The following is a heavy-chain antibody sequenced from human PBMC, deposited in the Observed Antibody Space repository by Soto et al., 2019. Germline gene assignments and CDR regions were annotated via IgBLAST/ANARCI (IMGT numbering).Heavy chain of an antibody. CDR1: GFTFSDYY. D-gene: IGHD3-22*01. Sequence: GGSLRLSCAASGFTFSDYYMSWIRQAPGKGLEWVSYISSSGSTIYYADSVKGRFTISRDNAKNSLYLQMNSLRAEDTAVYYCARLAYYYDSSGSPPGSVDYWGQGTLVTVSS. CDR3: ARLAYYYDSSGSPPGSVDY. V-gene: IGHV3-11*01. J-gene: IGHJ4*02. CDR2: ISSSGSTI.